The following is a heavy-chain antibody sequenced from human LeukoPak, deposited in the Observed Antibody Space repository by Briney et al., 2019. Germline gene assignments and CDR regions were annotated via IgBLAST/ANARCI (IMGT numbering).Heavy chain of an antibody. D-gene: IGHD3-10*01. CDR2: IRTKDKNYAA. CDR1: GFTFSAAA. J-gene: IGHJ6*04. V-gene: IGHV3-73*01. CDR3: TRLAMVRGVGYYGMDV. Sequence: GGSLRLSCAASGFTFSAAAMHWVRQTSDKGLEWVGRIRTKDKNYAAEYGASVKGRFTISRDDSKSTAFLLMNSIKIEDTAVYYCTRLAMVRGVGYYGMDVWGKGTTVIVSS.